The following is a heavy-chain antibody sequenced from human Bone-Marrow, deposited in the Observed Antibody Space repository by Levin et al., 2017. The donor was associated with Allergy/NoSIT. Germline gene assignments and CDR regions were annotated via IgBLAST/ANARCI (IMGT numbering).Heavy chain of an antibody. CDR3: ARRTYDRNNGMDV. D-gene: IGHD3-9*01. CDR2: IYPADSDV. CDR1: GYNFDTYW. V-gene: IGHV5-51*01. J-gene: IGHJ6*02. Sequence: KSGGSLRLSCEASGYNFDTYWIGWVRQVPGKGLEYMGIIYPADSDVRYNPSLEAQVTISVDRSSRTAYLQWSSLKDSETALYYCARRTYDRNNGMDVWGQGTTVTVSS.